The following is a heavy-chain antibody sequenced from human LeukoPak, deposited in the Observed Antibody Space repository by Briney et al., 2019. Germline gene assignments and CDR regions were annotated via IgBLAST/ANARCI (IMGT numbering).Heavy chain of an antibody. CDR3: ARDLHYYVAMDV. V-gene: IGHV3-21*04. CDR1: GFTFSSYT. Sequence: GGSLRLSCAASGFTFSSYTMNWVRQAPGKGLEWVSSISSSSSYIYYADSVKGRFTISRDNAKNSLYLQMNSLRAEDTALYYCARDLHYYVAMDVWGQGTTVTVSS. J-gene: IGHJ6*02. CDR2: ISSSSSYI. D-gene: IGHD3-10*02.